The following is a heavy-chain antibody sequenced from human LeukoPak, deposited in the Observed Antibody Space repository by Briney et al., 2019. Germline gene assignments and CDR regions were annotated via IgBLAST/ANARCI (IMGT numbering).Heavy chain of an antibody. Sequence: ASVKVSCKASGYTFTGYYIHWVRQAPGQGLEWMGWINPNTGDTNYPQKFQGRVTMTRDTSISTAYMELSRLRSDDTAVYYCARDNYYGSGSYSWFDPWGQGTLVTVSS. CDR3: ARDNYYGSGSYSWFDP. CDR1: GYTFTGYY. J-gene: IGHJ5*02. CDR2: INPNTGDT. D-gene: IGHD3-10*01. V-gene: IGHV1-2*02.